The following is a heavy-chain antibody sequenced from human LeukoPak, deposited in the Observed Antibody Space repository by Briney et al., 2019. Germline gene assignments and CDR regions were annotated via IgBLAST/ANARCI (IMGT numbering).Heavy chain of an antibody. CDR2: IRHDGSDE. J-gene: IGHJ4*02. CDR3: ARDGFGSYFSLDY. D-gene: IGHD3-10*01. CDR1: GFKFSDYY. V-gene: IGHV3-7*04. Sequence: GGSLRLSCVASGFKFSDYYMRWVRQAPGKGLEWVADIRHDGSDEYNVDSVKGRFTISRDNAKNSLFLQMNSLRAEDTAVYYCARDGFGSYFSLDYWGQGALVTVSS.